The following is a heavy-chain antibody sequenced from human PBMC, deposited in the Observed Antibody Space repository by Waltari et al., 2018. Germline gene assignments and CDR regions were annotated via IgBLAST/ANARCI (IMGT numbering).Heavy chain of an antibody. D-gene: IGHD4-17*01. Sequence: EVPLVQSGAEVKKPGESLKISCKDSEYSFNKDWIGWVRQVPGKGLEWMGNINPGESTIRYSPAVQGHGTLAADKSISTAFLQWSSLKASDTATYYGARASAIRDYYGTLTAYEPFDYWGQGTLVTVSS. V-gene: IGHV5-51*01. CDR3: ARASAIRDYYGTLTAYEPFDY. J-gene: IGHJ4*02. CDR1: EYSFNKDW. CDR2: INPGESTI.